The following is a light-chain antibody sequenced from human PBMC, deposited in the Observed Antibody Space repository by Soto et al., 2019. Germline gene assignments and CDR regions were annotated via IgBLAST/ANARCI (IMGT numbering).Light chain of an antibody. CDR3: QHYNNWPPWT. J-gene: IGKJ1*01. CDR1: QSFSSSY. CDR2: GAS. Sequence: EIVLTQSPGSLSLSPGERATLSCRASQSFSSSYLAWYQQKPGQAPRLLIYGASTRATGIPARFTGSGSGTEFTLTISSLQSEDFAVYYCQHYNNWPPWTFGRGTKVDIK. V-gene: IGKV3-15*01.